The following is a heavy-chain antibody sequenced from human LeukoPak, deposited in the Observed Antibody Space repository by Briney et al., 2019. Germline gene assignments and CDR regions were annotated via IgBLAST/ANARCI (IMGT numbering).Heavy chain of an antibody. D-gene: IGHD6-6*01. CDR3: ASGGGYSSSPFDY. V-gene: IGHV4-34*01. J-gene: IGHJ4*02. Sequence: SETLSLTCAVYGGSFSGYYWSWIRQPPGKGLEWIGEINQRGSTNYNPSLKSRGTMSVDTSHNQFSLKLSSVTAADTAVYYCASGGGYSSSPFDYWGQRTLVTVSS. CDR1: GGSFSGYY. CDR2: INQRGST.